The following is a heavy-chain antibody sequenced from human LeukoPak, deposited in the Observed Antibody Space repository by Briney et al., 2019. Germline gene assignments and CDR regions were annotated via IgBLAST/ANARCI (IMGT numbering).Heavy chain of an antibody. Sequence: SVKVSCKASGGTFNNYANSWVRQAPGQGLEWMGGIIPIFGTAKYAQKFQGRVTITADESTSTDYMELSSLRSDDTAVYYCASHTQRRNDLFVGDYWGQGTLVTVSS. CDR3: ASHTQRRNDLFVGDY. J-gene: IGHJ4*02. CDR2: IIPIFGTA. D-gene: IGHD2-8*01. V-gene: IGHV1-69*01. CDR1: GGTFNNYA.